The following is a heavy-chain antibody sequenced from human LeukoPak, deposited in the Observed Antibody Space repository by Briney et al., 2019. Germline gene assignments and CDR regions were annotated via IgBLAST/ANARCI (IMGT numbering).Heavy chain of an antibody. CDR3: ATQYGSDAYYFDY. J-gene: IGHJ4*02. Sequence: ASVKVSCRASGYTFTSYYMHWVRQAPGQGLEWMGIINPSGGSTSYAQKFQGRVTRTRDTSTSTVYMALSSLRSEDTAVYYCATQYGSDAYYFDYWGQGTLVTVSS. V-gene: IGHV1-46*01. D-gene: IGHD3-10*01. CDR1: GYTFTSYY. CDR2: INPSGGST.